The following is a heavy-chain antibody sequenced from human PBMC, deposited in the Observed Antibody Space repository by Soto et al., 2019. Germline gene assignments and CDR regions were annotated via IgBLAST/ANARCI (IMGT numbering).Heavy chain of an antibody. CDR3: ARDYYDTLYYYYGMDV. V-gene: IGHV1-18*01. CDR1: GYTFTSYG. J-gene: IGHJ6*02. CDR2: ISAYNGNT. Sequence: VASVKVSCKASGYTFTSYGISWVRQAPGQGLEWMGWISAYNGNTNYAQKLQGRVTMTTDTSTSTAYMELRSLRSDDTAVYYCARDYYDTLYYYYGMDVWGQGTTVTVSS. D-gene: IGHD3-22*01.